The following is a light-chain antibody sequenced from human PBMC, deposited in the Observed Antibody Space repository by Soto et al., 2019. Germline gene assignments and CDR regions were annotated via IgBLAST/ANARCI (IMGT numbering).Light chain of an antibody. CDR2: GAS. Sequence: EIVLTQSPGTLSLSPGERATLSCRASQSVSSSYLAWYQQKPGQAPRLLIYGASSRATVIPDRFSGSGSGTDFTLTISRRDPEDFEVYYCQQYGSLPKPCGQGPKVQIK. CDR1: QSVSSSY. J-gene: IGKJ1*01. V-gene: IGKV3-20*01. CDR3: QQYGSLPKP.